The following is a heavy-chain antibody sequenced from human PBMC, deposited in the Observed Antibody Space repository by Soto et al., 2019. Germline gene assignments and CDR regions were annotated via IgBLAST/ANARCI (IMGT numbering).Heavy chain of an antibody. Sequence: QLQLQESGPGLVKPSETLSLTCTVSGASISSSSYYWGWIRQPPGKGLGWIGTIYYSGSTYYNPSLKSRVTISVDTSKNQFSLKLRSVTAADTAVYYCARIYGGYYFDYWGQGTLVTVSS. CDR2: IYYSGST. CDR1: GASISSSSYY. J-gene: IGHJ4*02. CDR3: ARIYGGYYFDY. D-gene: IGHD4-17*01. V-gene: IGHV4-39*01.